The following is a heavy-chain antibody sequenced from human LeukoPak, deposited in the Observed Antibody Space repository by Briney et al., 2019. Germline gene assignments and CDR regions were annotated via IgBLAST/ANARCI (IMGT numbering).Heavy chain of an antibody. J-gene: IGHJ5*02. CDR1: GFTFSSYG. CDR3: AKDAYYYGSGSLQHWFDP. D-gene: IGHD3-10*01. CDR2: IRYDGSDK. V-gene: IGHV3-30*02. Sequence: GGSLRLSCAASGFTFSSYGMHWVRQAPGKGLEWVSFIRYDGSDKYYADSVKGRFTISRDNSKNTLYLQMNNLRAEDTAMYYCAKDAYYYGSGSLQHWFDPWGQGTLVTVSS.